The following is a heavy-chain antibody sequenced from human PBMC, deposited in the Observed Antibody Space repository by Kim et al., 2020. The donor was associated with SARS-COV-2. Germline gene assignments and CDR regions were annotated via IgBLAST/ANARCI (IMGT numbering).Heavy chain of an antibody. CDR1: EFSFSAYA. D-gene: IGHD1-1*01. J-gene: IGHJ5*01. Sequence: GGSLRLSCTASEFSFSAYAMSWVRQGPGKGLEWVSTISGSGGASYYTDTVKGRSISTRENPNYSLLLQMNNLGDDETAVFYSVGVLGTTRLGFD. CDR3: VGVLGTTRLGFD. CDR2: ISGSGGAS. V-gene: IGHV3-23*01.